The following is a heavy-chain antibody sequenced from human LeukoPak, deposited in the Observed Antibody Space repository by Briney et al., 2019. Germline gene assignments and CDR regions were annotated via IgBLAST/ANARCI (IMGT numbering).Heavy chain of an antibody. D-gene: IGHD6-19*01. CDR1: GSTFSTYA. J-gene: IGHJ4*02. V-gene: IGHV3-30-3*01. CDR2: TSFDETNK. Sequence: GGSLRLSCAASGSTFSTYAMHWVRQAPGKGLEWVAFTSFDETNKFYADSVEGRFTISRDNSKNTLFLHMHNLRVDDTAMYYCAVVAGRFPPDYWGQGTLVTVSS. CDR3: AVVAGRFPPDY.